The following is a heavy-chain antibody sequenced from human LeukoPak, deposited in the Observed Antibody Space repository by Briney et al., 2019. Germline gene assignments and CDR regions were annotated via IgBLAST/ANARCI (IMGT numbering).Heavy chain of an antibody. J-gene: IGHJ4*02. D-gene: IGHD3-22*01. CDR1: GYTFTDYY. CDR3: ARASYYYDSSGYPGYYFDY. V-gene: IGHV1-2*02. CDR2: INPNGGGT. Sequence: ASVKVSCKASGYTFTDYYMHWVRQAPRQGLEWMGWINPNGGGTNYAQKFQGRVTMTRDTSISTAYMELSRLRSDDTAVYYCARASYYYDSSGYPGYYFDYWGQGTLVTVSS.